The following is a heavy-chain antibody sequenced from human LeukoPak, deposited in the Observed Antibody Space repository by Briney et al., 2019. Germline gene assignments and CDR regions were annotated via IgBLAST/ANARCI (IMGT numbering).Heavy chain of an antibody. CDR1: GXTFSSYA. Sequence: GGSLRLSCAASGXTFSSYAMSWVRQAPGKGLEWVSGISGSGGSTYYVDSAKGRFTISRDNSKNTLYLQMNSLRAEDTAVYYCAKQGQSSRWYDFDYWGQGTLVTVSS. CDR3: AKQGQSSRWYDFDY. J-gene: IGHJ4*02. D-gene: IGHD6-13*01. V-gene: IGHV3-23*01. CDR2: ISGSGGST.